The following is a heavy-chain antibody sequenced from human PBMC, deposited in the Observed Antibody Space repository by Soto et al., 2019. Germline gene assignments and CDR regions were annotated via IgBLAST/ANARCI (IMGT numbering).Heavy chain of an antibody. CDR2: IYYSGST. J-gene: IGHJ4*02. CDR3: ARQIKAARPIGSADTYYFDY. D-gene: IGHD6-6*01. CDR1: GGSISSYY. V-gene: IGHV4-59*01. Sequence: SETLSLTCTVSGGSISSYYWSWIRRPPGKGLEWIGNIYYSGSTNYNPSLKSRVTILVDTPKNQFSLKLSSVTAADTAVYYCARQIKAARPIGSADTYYFDYWGQGTLVTVSS.